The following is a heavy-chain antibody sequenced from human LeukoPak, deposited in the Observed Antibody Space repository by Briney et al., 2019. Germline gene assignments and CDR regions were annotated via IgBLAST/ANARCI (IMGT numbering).Heavy chain of an antibody. CDR1: GFTFSSYT. CDR3: ARAPSYYGSARYYFDY. V-gene: IGHV3-64*01. J-gene: IGHJ4*02. Sequence: GGSLRLSCEASGFTFSSYTMHWVRQAPGKGLEYVSAISSSGGSTYYANSVKGRFTMSRDNSKNTLYLQMGSLRAEDMAVYYCARAPSYYGSARYYFDYWGQGTLVTVSS. D-gene: IGHD3-10*01. CDR2: ISSSGGST.